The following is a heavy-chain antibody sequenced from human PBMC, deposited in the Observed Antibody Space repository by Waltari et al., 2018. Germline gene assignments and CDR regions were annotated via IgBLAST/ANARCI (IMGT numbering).Heavy chain of an antibody. J-gene: IGHJ6*03. CDR3: ARNHEVVPAAMLHYYYYYMDV. CDR1: GGTFSSYA. CDR2: IIPIFGTA. V-gene: IGHV1-69*01. Sequence: QVQLVQSGAEVKKPGSSVKVSCKASGGTFSSYAISWVRQAPGTGLAWMGGIIPIFGTANYAQKFQGRVTITADESTSTAYMELSSLRSEDTAVYYCARNHEVVPAAMLHYYYYYMDVWGKGTTVTVSS. D-gene: IGHD2-2*01.